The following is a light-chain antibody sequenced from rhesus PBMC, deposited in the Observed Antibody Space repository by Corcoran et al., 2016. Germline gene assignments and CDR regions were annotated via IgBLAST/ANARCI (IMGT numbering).Light chain of an antibody. Sequence: ETVVTQSPATLSLSPGERATLSCSASQSVRINLAWYQQKPGKAPRLLIYGASIRATGTPDRFSGSGSGTDFTLTISSLEPEDVGVYCCQQSSNLWTFGQGTKVEIK. J-gene: IGKJ1*01. CDR2: GAS. V-gene: IGKV3-24*04. CDR3: QQSSNLWT. CDR1: QSVRIN.